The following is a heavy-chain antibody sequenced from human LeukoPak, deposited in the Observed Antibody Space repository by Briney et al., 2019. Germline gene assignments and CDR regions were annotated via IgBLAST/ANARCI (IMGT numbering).Heavy chain of an antibody. CDR1: GLTLSNYW. CDR2: INQDGSEK. J-gene: IGHJ4*02. D-gene: IGHD6-13*01. V-gene: IGHV3-7*01. CDR3: ARVIAAAGY. Sequence: PGGSLRLSCAASGLTLSNYWMNWVRQAPGKGLEWVANINQDGSEKYYVDSVKGRFTISRDNAKNSLYLQMNSLRAEDTTVYYCARVIAAAGYWGQGTLVTVSS.